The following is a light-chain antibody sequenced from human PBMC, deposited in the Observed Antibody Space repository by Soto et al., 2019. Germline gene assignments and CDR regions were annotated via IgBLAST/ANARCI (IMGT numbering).Light chain of an antibody. V-gene: IGKV3-20*01. CDR3: QQYGSSPLT. J-gene: IGKJ4*01. CDR1: QSVSSSY. CDR2: GAS. Sequence: DIVLTQSPGTLSLSPGERATLSCRASQSVSSSYLAWYQQKPGQAPRLLIYGASIRATGIPDRFSGSGSGTDVTLTISRLEPEDFAVYYWQQYGSSPLTFGGGTKVEIK.